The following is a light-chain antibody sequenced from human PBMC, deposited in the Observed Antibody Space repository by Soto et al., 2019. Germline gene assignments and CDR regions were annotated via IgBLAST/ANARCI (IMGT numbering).Light chain of an antibody. CDR1: SSNIGNKY. J-gene: IGLJ3*02. CDR2: DND. CDR3: GSCDVSLSAGVV. Sequence: QSVLTQPPSVSAAPGQKVTISCSGTSSNIGNKYVFWSQQLPGTAPKLLIYDNDKRPSGIPDRFSGSKSGTSATLDITGLQTGDEADYFCGSCDVSLSAGVVFGGGTKLPVL. V-gene: IGLV1-51*01.